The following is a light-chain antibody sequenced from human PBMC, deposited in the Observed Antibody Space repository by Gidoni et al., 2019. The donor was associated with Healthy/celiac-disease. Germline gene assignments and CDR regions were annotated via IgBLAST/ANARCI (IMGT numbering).Light chain of an antibody. CDR3: QSADSSGSYEV. V-gene: IGLV3-25*02. J-gene: IGLJ2*01. CDR2: KDS. Sequence: SYELTQPPSVSVSPGQTARITCFGDALPKQYVYWYQQKPGQAPVLVIYKDSERPPVIPERFSGSSSGTTVTLTISGVQAEDEVDYYCQSADSSGSYEVFGGGTKLTVL. CDR1: ALPKQY.